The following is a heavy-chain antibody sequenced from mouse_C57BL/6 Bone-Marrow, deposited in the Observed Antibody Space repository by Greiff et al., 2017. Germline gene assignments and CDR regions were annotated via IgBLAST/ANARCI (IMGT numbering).Heavy chain of an antibody. CDR1: GFNIKDYY. CDR3: TRSLIYYVTSC. CDR2: LDPEDGET. Sequence: LQLKESGAELVKPGASVKLSCTASGFNIKDYYIHWVKQRTEQGLEWIGRLDPEDGETKYAPKFQDKATIPADISSNAAYLQLRSLTSVDTAVYYCTRSLIYYVTSCWGQGTTLTVSS. J-gene: IGHJ2*01. D-gene: IGHD1-1*01. V-gene: IGHV14-2*01.